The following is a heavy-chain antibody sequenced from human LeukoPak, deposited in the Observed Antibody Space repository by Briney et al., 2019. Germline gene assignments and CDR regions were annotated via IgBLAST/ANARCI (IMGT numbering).Heavy chain of an antibody. Sequence: PGGSLRLSCAASGFTFSHYAMTWVRQVPGKGLEWVSSISGYTGRTYYADSVKGRFTISRDNSNDRVYLQMNSLRAEDTAPYYCAKFLGGDEKVDAFDVWGQGTRVTVSS. V-gene: IGHV3-23*01. CDR1: GFTFSHYA. D-gene: IGHD2/OR15-2a*01. CDR2: ISGYTGRT. J-gene: IGHJ3*01. CDR3: AKFLGGDEKVDAFDV.